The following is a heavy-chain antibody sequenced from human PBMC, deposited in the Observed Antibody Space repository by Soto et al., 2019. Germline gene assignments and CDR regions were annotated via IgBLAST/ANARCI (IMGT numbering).Heavy chain of an antibody. CDR3: AKVEQLVVRPADD. CDR2: NSAYNGNT. V-gene: IGHV1-18*01. CDR1: GYTFTSYG. Sequence: QVQLVQSGAEVKKPGASVKVSCKASGYTFTSYGISWVRQAPGQGLEWMGWNSAYNGNTNYAQKLKGRVTMTTHTSTSTAYVELRSLRSDDTAVYYCAKVEQLVVRPADDWGQGTLVTVSS. D-gene: IGHD6-6*01. J-gene: IGHJ4*02.